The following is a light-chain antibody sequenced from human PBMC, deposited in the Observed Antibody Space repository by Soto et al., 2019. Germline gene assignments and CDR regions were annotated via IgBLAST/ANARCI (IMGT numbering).Light chain of an antibody. CDR3: HQYNTFSPT. Sequence: DIRMTQSPSTLSASVGDSVTITCQASQSISSWLAWYQYKPGKAPKLLIYDATTLEIGVPSRFSGSGAGTEFTLTIKSLQPDDVATYFCHQYNTFSPTFAQGTKV. J-gene: IGKJ1*01. V-gene: IGKV1-5*01. CDR1: QSISSW. CDR2: DAT.